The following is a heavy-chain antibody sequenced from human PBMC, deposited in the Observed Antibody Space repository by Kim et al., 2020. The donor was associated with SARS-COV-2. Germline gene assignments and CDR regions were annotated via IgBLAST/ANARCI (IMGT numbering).Heavy chain of an antibody. CDR2: ISGSGGST. CDR3: ANSLWAGYYAPDY. V-gene: IGHV3-23*01. J-gene: IGHJ4*02. D-gene: IGHD3-3*01. Sequence: GGSLRLSCAASGFTFSSYAMSWVRQAPGKVLEWVSAISGSGGSTYYADSVKGRFTISRDNSKNTLYLQMNSLRAEDTAVYYCANSLWAGYYAPDYWGQGTLLTVSS. CDR1: GFTFSSYA.